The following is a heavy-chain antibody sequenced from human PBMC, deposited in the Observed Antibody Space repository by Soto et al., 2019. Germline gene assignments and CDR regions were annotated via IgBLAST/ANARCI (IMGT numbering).Heavy chain of an antibody. CDR3: AKEDRPGIAAAEDV. D-gene: IGHD6-13*01. CDR1: GFTFSSYA. V-gene: IGHV3-23*01. J-gene: IGHJ6*04. CDR2: ISGSGGGI. Sequence: GGSLRLSCAASGFTFSSYAMSWVRQAPGKGLEWVSGISGSGGGIYYADSVKGRFTISRDNSRNTLYLQMNSLRAEDTAVYYCAKEDRPGIAAAEDVWGKGTTVTVSS.